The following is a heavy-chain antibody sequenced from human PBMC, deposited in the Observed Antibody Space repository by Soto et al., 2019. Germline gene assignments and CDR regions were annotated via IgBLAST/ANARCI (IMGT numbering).Heavy chain of an antibody. CDR3: ARVSSWSCFDY. Sequence: QVQLVQSGAEVKKPGASVKVSCKASGYTFTSYYMHWVRQAPGQGLEWMGIINPSGGSTSYAQKFQGRVTMTRDTSTSTVYMERSILRSEDTAVYYCARVSSWSCFDYWGQGTLVTVSS. J-gene: IGHJ4*02. V-gene: IGHV1-46*01. CDR2: INPSGGST. D-gene: IGHD6-13*01. CDR1: GYTFTSYY.